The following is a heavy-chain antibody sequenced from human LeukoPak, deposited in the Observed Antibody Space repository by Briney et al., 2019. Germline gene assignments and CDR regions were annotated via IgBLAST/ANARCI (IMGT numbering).Heavy chain of an antibody. CDR1: GGSISTYY. J-gene: IGHJ4*02. CDR2: NSSSGNT. Sequence: AETLSLTCTVSGGSISTYYWTGIRQPPGKGLEWIGYNSSSGNTNYNPSLKSRVTISVDMSKNQFSLKLSSVTAADTAVYYCARAGSGWSFDYWGQGTLVTVSS. V-gene: IGHV4-59*01. CDR3: ARAGSGWSFDY. D-gene: IGHD6-19*01.